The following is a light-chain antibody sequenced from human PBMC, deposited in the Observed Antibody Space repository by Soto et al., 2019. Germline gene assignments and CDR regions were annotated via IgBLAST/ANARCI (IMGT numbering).Light chain of an antibody. Sequence: DIQMTQSPSSVSASVGDRVTITCRASQGISSRLAWYQQKPGKAPNLLIYAASNLQSGVKERFSGSGTETDFTLTIGSLQPEDFATYYWQQANSFPLTFDGGTKWEIK. CDR2: AAS. J-gene: IGKJ4*01. CDR3: QQANSFPLT. CDR1: QGISSR. V-gene: IGKV1-12*01.